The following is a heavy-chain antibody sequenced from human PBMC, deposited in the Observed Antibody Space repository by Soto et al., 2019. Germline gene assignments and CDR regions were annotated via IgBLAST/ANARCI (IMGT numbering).Heavy chain of an antibody. CDR1: GGSISSYY. CDR3: ARDTALRYSYYGMDV. D-gene: IGHD5-18*01. Sequence: SETLSLTCTVSGGSISSYYWSWIRQPAGKGPEWIGRIYTSGSTNYNPSLKSRVTMSVDTSKNQFSLKLSSVTAADTAVYYCARDTALRYSYYGMDVWGQGTTVTVSS. V-gene: IGHV4-4*07. J-gene: IGHJ6*02. CDR2: IYTSGST.